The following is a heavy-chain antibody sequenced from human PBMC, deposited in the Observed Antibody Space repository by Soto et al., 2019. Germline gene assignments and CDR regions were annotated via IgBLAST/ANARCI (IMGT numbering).Heavy chain of an antibody. Sequence: SETLSLTCTVSGGSINSGGYYWSWIRQHPGKGLEWIGYIYYSGSTTYNPSLKSPVTISVDTSKNQFSLRLSSVTAADTAVYYCARVPKPIYFDYWGQGTLVTVSS. J-gene: IGHJ4*02. CDR3: ARVPKPIYFDY. V-gene: IGHV4-31*01. CDR2: IYYSGST. CDR1: GGSINSGGYY.